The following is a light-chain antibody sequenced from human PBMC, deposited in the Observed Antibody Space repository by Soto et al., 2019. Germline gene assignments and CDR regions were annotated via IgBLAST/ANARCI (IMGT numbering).Light chain of an antibody. CDR2: GAS. CDR1: QSVSSSY. V-gene: IGKV3-20*01. Sequence: EIVLTQSPGTLSLSPGDRATLSCRASQSVSSSYSAWYQQKPGQAPRLLIYGASSRATGIPDRFSGSGSGTDFTLTISRLETEDFAVFYCQQYGTSEIIFGQGTRLEIK. CDR3: QQYGTSEII. J-gene: IGKJ5*01.